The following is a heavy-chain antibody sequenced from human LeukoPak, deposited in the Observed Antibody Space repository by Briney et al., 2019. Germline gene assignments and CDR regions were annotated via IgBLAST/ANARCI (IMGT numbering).Heavy chain of an antibody. CDR1: EFTFSSYT. J-gene: IGHJ6*02. CDR2: ISYDGSNK. V-gene: IGHV3-30-3*01. D-gene: IGHD2/OR15-2a*01. Sequence: GRSLRLSCAASEFTFSSYTMHWVRQAPGKGLEWVALISYDGSNKYYADSVKGRFTISRDNAKNTLYLQMNSLRAEDTAVYFCASDRVFFGLDVWGQGTTVTVSS. CDR3: ASDRVFFGLDV.